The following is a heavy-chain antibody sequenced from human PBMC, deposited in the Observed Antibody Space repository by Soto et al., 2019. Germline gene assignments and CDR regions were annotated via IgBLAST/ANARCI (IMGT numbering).Heavy chain of an antibody. Sequence: GGSLRLSCAASGFTFSDYYMSWIRQAPGKGLEWVSYISSSSSYTNYADSVKGRFTISRDNAKNSLYLQMNSLRAEDTAVYYCASSSSGYYFVDYWGQGTLVTVSS. D-gene: IGHD3-22*01. CDR1: GFTFSDYY. CDR3: ASSSSGYYFVDY. V-gene: IGHV3-11*06. CDR2: ISSSSSYT. J-gene: IGHJ4*02.